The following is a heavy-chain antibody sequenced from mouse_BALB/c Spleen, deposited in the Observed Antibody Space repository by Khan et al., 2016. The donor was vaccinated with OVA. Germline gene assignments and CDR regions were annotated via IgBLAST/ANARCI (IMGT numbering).Heavy chain of an antibody. D-gene: IGHD1-3*01. CDR2: IRSSGST. J-gene: IGHJ4*01. V-gene: IGHV3-2*02. CDR3: AREGAGYNDALYY. CDR1: GYSITSDYA. Sequence: VQLKQSGPGLVKPSQSLSLTCTVTGYSITSDYAWNWIRQFPGNKLEWMGYIRSSGSTNYNPALKSRISITRDTSKNQFFLQLNSVTTEDTATYYFAREGAGYNDALYYWGQGTSVTVSS.